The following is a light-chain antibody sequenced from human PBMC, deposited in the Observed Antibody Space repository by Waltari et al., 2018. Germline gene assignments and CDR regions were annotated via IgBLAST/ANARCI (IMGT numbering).Light chain of an antibody. CDR3: AAWDDSLRGHWV. V-gene: IGLV1-44*01. Sequence: QSVLPQPPSAAGSPGQRVTIFCSGSSSNIGRNVVNWYQQFPGKAPKLLIYRSDQRPSGVPDRFSGSKSGTSASLAISGLHPEDEADYYCAAWDDSLRGHWVFGGGTKVTVL. CDR1: SSNIGRNV. CDR2: RSD. J-gene: IGLJ3*02.